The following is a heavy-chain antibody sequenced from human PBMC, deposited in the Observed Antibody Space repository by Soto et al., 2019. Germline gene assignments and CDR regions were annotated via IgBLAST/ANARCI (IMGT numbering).Heavy chain of an antibody. D-gene: IGHD3-22*01. CDR1: GYSFSNYW. CDR3: ARVADPYSFGYGGMDV. V-gene: IGHV5-51*01. CDR2: IYAGDSAT. J-gene: IGHJ6*02. Sequence: GESLKISCKASGYSFSNYWIGWVRQMPGKGLEWLGLIYAGDSATKYSPSIQGQVTFSADRSTSTAYLQWSSLKASDTAMYYCARVADPYSFGYGGMDVWGQGTTVTVSS.